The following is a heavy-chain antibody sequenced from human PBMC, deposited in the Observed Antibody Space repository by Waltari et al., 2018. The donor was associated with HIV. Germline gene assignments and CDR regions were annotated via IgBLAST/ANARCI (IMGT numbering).Heavy chain of an antibody. CDR1: RGSITSYY. CDR2: VYFSGST. J-gene: IGHJ5*02. Sequence: QVQLRESGPGLVKPSETLSLTCTVSRGSITSYYWSWIRQPPGRGLEWIGYVYFSGSTKYNPSLKSRVTISVDRSKNQFSLRVNSVTAADTAVYYCARQRQQPSVAWFDPWGQGALVTVSS. D-gene: IGHD6-13*01. CDR3: ARQRQQPSVAWFDP. V-gene: IGHV4-59*01.